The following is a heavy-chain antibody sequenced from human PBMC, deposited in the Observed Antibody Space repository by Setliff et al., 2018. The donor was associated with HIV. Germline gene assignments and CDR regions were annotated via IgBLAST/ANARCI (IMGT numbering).Heavy chain of an antibody. CDR2: INPNSSDT. J-gene: IGHJ5*02. CDR3: AKRTFGSGRLDP. D-gene: IGHD3-16*01. CDR1: GYTFTDYY. V-gene: IGHV1-2*02. Sequence: ASVKVSCKASGYTFTDYYIHWVRQAPGQGLEWMGWINPNSSDTNYAQKFQGRVTMTRDTSKNQFSLNLNSVTATDTAVYYCAKRTFGSGRLDPWGQGTLVTVSS.